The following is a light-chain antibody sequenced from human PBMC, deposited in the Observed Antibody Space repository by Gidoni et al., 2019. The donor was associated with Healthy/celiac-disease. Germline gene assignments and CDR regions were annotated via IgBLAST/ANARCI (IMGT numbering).Light chain of an antibody. CDR3: QQYYSTPPT. CDR2: WAS. CDR1: QIVVYSSNNKNY. J-gene: IGKJ4*01. V-gene: IGKV4-1*01. Sequence: DIVMTQSPDSLAVSLVERATINCKSSQIVVYSSNNKNYLAWYQQKTGQPPKLLIYWASNRESGVPDRFSGSGSGTDFTLTISSLQAEDVAVYYCQQYYSTPPTCGGGTKVEIK.